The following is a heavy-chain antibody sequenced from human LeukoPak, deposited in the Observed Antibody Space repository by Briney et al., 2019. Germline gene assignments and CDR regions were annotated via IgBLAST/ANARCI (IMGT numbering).Heavy chain of an antibody. CDR1: GFTFSSYE. D-gene: IGHD2-2*01. Sequence: PGGSLRLSCAASGFTFSSYEMNWVRQAPGKGLEWVSYISSSGSTIYYADSVKGRSTISRDNAKNSLYLQMNSLRAEDTAVYYCARVTGDDCSSTSCYDDYYYYGMDVWGQGTTVTVSS. CDR2: ISSSGSTI. CDR3: ARVTGDDCSSTSCYDDYYYYGMDV. V-gene: IGHV3-48*03. J-gene: IGHJ6*02.